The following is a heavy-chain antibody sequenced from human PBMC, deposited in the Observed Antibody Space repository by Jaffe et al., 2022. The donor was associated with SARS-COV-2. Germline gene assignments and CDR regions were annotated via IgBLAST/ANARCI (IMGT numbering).Heavy chain of an antibody. CDR1: GFTFSSYW. Sequence: EVQLVESGGGLVQPGGSLRLSCAASGFTFSSYWMSWVRQAPGKGLEWVANIKQDGSEKYYVDSVKGRFTISRDNAKNSLYLQMNSLRAEDTAVYYCARENFGDYEDAFDIWGQGTMVTVSS. D-gene: IGHD4-17*01. V-gene: IGHV3-7*01. CDR2: IKQDGSEK. J-gene: IGHJ3*02. CDR3: ARENFGDYEDAFDI.